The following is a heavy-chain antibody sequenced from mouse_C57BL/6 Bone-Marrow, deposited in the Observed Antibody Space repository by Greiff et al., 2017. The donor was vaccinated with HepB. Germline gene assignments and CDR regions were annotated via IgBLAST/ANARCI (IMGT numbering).Heavy chain of an antibody. CDR2: INPYNGDT. CDR1: GYSFTGYF. D-gene: IGHD1-1*02. Sequence: VQLQQSGPELVKPGDSVKISCKASGYSFTGYFMNWVMQSHGKSLEWIGRINPYNGDTFYNQKFKGKATLTVDKSSSTAHMELRSLTSEVSAVYYCAIWRTCGKNAMDYWGQGTSVPVSS. CDR3: AIWRTCGKNAMDY. J-gene: IGHJ4*01. V-gene: IGHV1-20*01.